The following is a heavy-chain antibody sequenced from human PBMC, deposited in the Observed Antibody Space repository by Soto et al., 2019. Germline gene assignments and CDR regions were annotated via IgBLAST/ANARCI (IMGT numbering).Heavy chain of an antibody. V-gene: IGHV3-23*01. D-gene: IGHD2-2*01. CDR1: GFTFSSYA. Sequence: GWSLRLSCAASGFTFSSYAMSWVRQAPGKGLEWVSAISGSGGSTYYADSVKGRFTISRDNSKNTLYLQMNSLRAEDTAVYYCAKGSDRYCSSTSCRTYYYYYGMDVWGQGTTVTVSS. J-gene: IGHJ6*02. CDR2: ISGSGGST. CDR3: AKGSDRYCSSTSCRTYYYYYGMDV.